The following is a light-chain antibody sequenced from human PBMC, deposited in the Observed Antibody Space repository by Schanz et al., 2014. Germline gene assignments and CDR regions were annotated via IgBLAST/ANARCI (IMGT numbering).Light chain of an antibody. J-gene: IGLJ1*01. CDR3: SSYAGSFYV. Sequence: QSALTQPPSASGSPGQSVTISCTGTSSDVGGYSYVSWYQQHPGKAPKLMIYEVTKRPSGVPDRFSGSKSGNTASLTVSGLQAEDEADYYCSSYAGSFYVFETGTKLTVL. CDR2: EVT. V-gene: IGLV2-8*01. CDR1: SSDVGGYSY.